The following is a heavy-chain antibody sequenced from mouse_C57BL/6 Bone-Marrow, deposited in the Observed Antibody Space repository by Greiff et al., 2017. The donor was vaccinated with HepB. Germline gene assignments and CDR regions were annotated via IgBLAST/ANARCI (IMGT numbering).Heavy chain of an antibody. V-gene: IGHV5-16*01. CDR3: ARDRRAAMDY. D-gene: IGHD3-1*01. J-gene: IGHJ4*01. CDR1: GFTFSDYY. Sequence: DVHLVESEGGLVQPGSSMKLSCTASGFTFSDYYMAWVRQVPEKGLEWVANINYDGSSTYYLDSLKSRFIISRDNAKNILYLQMSSLKSEDTATYYCARDRRAAMDYWGQGTSVTVSS. CDR2: INYDGSST.